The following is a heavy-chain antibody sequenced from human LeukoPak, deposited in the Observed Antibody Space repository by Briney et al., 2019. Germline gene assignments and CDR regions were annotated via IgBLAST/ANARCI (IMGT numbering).Heavy chain of an antibody. J-gene: IGHJ4*01. CDR3: ARDRGAYCGGDCYLGFDY. Sequence: ETLSLTCTVSGGSISSYYWSWIRQPPGKGLEWVSSIAGSSGHISYADSVKGRFTISRDNAKKSLYLQMTSLTAEDTAVYYCARDRGAYCGGDCYLGFDYWGRGTLVTVSS. V-gene: IGHV3-21*01. CDR1: GGSISSYY. D-gene: IGHD2-21*02. CDR2: IAGSSGHI.